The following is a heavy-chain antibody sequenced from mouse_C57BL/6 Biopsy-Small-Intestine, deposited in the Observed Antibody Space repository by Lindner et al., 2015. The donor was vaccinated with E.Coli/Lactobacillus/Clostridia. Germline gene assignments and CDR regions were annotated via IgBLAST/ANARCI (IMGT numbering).Heavy chain of an antibody. Sequence: VQLQESGGRLVQPKGSLKLSCAASGFTFNTYAMYWIRQAPGKGLEWVARIRSKSNNYATYYADSVKDRFTISRDDSQSMLYLQMNNLKTEDTAMYYCVRIYGGYYGAMDYWGQGTSVTVSS. CDR1: GFTFNTYA. CDR2: IRSKSNNYAT. D-gene: IGHD2-3*01. V-gene: IGHV10-1*02. J-gene: IGHJ4*01. CDR3: VRIYGGYYGAMDY.